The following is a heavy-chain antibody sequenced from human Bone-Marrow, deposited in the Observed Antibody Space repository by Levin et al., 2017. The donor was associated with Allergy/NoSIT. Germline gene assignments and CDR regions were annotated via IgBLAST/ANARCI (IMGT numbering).Heavy chain of an antibody. CDR1: GGSFSAYY. D-gene: IGHD4-17*01. CDR3: ATYGDYGSYLQH. V-gene: IGHV4-34*01. Sequence: SQTLSLTCAVYGGSFSAYYWNWFRQPPGKGLEWIGEINHSETTNYNPSLKSRVTLSVDTSKNQFSLNLSSVTAADAAVYYCATYGDYGSYLQHWGHGTLVTVSS. CDR2: INHSETT. J-gene: IGHJ1*01.